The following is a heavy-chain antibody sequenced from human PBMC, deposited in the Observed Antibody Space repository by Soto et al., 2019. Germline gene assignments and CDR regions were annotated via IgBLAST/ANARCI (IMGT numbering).Heavy chain of an antibody. CDR2: ISSSSSTI. CDR3: ARAYNSGWYGWFDY. V-gene: IGHV3-48*01. J-gene: IGHJ4*02. CDR1: GFTFSSYS. Sequence: EVQLVESGGGLVQPGGSLRLSCAASGFTFSSYSMNWVRQAPGKGLEWVSYISSSSSTIYYADSVKGRFTISRDNAKNSLYLQMNSLRAEDTAVYYCARAYNSGWYGWFDYWGQGTLVTVFS. D-gene: IGHD6-19*01.